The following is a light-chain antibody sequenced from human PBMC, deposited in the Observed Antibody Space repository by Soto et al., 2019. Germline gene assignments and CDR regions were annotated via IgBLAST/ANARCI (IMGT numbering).Light chain of an antibody. CDR3: QQYGSSPYT. CDR2: GAS. J-gene: IGKJ2*01. Sequence: EMVLTQSPGTLSLSPGERATLSCRASQSVSSSYLAWYQQKPGQAPRLLMYGASSRATGIPDRFSGGGSATDFTLTISRLEPEDFAVYYCQQYGSSPYTFVQGTKLEIK. CDR1: QSVSSSY. V-gene: IGKV3-20*01.